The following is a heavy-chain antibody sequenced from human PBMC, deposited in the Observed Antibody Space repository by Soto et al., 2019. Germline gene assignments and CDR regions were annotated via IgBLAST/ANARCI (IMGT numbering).Heavy chain of an antibody. V-gene: IGHV5-51*01. CDR2: AQPGYSDT. D-gene: IGHD6-13*01. J-gene: IGHJ4*02. CDR3: ARHGYSSSWYPDH. Sequence: GESLKISCQASGYRFSSFWIGWVRQIPGKGLEWMGIAQPGYSDTRYSPAFQGHVTISADECTNTAYLQWSSLRASDTAMYFCARHGYSSSWYPDHWGQGTLVTVSS. CDR1: GYRFSSFW.